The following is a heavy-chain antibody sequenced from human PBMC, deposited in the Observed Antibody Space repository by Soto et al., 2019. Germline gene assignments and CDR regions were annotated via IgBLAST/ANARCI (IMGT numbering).Heavy chain of an antibody. V-gene: IGHV3-23*01. Sequence: GGSLRLSCAASGFTFSSYAMSWVRQAPGKGLEWVAGISGSGDSTYYADSVKGRFTISRDNSKNTLYLQMNSLRAEDTAVYYCAKGVPGIAVAGAGYFQHWGQGTLVTVSS. CDR3: AKGVPGIAVAGAGYFQH. CDR2: ISGSGDST. CDR1: GFTFSSYA. D-gene: IGHD6-19*01. J-gene: IGHJ1*01.